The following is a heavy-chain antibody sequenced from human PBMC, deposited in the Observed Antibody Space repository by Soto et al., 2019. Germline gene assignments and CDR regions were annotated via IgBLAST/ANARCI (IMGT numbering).Heavy chain of an antibody. V-gene: IGHV3-53*01. Sequence: GGSLRLSCAASGFTVSSNYMSWVRQAPGKGLEWVSVIYSGGSTYYADSVKGRFTISRDNSKNTLYLQMNSLRAEDTAVYYCAREGLGKIDAFDIWGQGTMVTVSS. CDR2: IYSGGST. D-gene: IGHD7-27*01. CDR3: AREGLGKIDAFDI. J-gene: IGHJ3*02. CDR1: GFTVSSNY.